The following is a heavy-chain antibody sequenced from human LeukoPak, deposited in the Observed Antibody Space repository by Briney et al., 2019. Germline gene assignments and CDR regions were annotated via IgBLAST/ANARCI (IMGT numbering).Heavy chain of an antibody. J-gene: IGHJ4*02. CDR2: IGDSGSHA. CDR1: GFAFDSFA. CDR3: TRERDLSLYYFDY. Sequence: PGGSLRLSCAASGFAFDSFAMSWVRQAPGQGLAWVSSIGDSGSHAYYADSVKGRFTISRDNSKNTLYLQMNSLRAEDTAVYYCTRERDLSLYYFDYWGQGTLVTVSS. V-gene: IGHV3-23*01.